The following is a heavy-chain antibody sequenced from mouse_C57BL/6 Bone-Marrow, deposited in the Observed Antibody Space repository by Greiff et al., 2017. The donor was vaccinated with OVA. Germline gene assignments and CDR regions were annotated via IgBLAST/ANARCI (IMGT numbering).Heavy chain of an antibody. V-gene: IGHV1-52*01. D-gene: IGHD1-1*01. J-gene: IGHJ2*01. Sequence: QVQLQQPGAELVRPGSSVKLSCKASGYTFTSYWMHWVKQRPIQGLEWIGNIDPSDSETHYNQKFKDKATLTVDKSSSTAYMQLSSLTSEDSAVYYCARGDFITTVVYFDYWGQGTTLTVSS. CDR3: ARGDFITTVVYFDY. CDR1: GYTFTSYW. CDR2: IDPSDSET.